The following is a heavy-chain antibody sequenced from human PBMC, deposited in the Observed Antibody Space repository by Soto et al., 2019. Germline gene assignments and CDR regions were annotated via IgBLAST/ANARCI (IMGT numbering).Heavy chain of an antibody. D-gene: IGHD3-22*01. CDR2: IIPIFGTA. CDR3: AYYYDSSGYPNFDY. V-gene: IGHV1-69*13. Sequence: SVKVSCKASGGTFSSYAISWVRQAPGQGLEWMGGIIPIFGTANYAQKFQGRVTITADESTSTAYMELSSLRSEDTAVYYCAYYYDSSGYPNFDYWGQGTLVTVSS. J-gene: IGHJ4*02. CDR1: GGTFSSYA.